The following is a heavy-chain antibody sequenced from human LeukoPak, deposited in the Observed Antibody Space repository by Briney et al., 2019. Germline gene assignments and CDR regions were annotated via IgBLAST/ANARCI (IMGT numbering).Heavy chain of an antibody. CDR3: ARDSGNYLDAFDI. CDR2: ISGSGGST. D-gene: IGHD1-7*01. CDR1: GFTFSSYA. V-gene: IGHV3-23*01. Sequence: GGSLRLSCAASGFTFSSYAMSWVRQAPGKGLEWVSAISGSGGSTYYADSVKGRFTISRDNAKNSLYLQMSSLRAEDTAVYYCARDSGNYLDAFDIWGQGTMVTVSS. J-gene: IGHJ3*02.